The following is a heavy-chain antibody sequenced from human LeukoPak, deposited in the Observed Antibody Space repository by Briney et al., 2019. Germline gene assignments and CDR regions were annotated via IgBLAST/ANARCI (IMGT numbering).Heavy chain of an antibody. Sequence: GGSLRLSCAASGFTFSSYSMNWVRQAPGKGLEWVSSISSSSSYIYYADSVKGRFTISRDNAKNSLYLQMNSLRAEDTAVYYCARYWFGELFIDYRGQGTLVTVSS. CDR3: ARYWFGELFIDY. D-gene: IGHD3-10*01. CDR2: ISSSSSYI. CDR1: GFTFSSYS. J-gene: IGHJ4*02. V-gene: IGHV3-21*01.